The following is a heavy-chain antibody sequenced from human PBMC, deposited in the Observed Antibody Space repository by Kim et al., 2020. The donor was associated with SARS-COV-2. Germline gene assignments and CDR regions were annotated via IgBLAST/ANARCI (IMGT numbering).Heavy chain of an antibody. J-gene: IGHJ3*02. CDR3: ARDDAQYCSSTSCYTEVAARLGAFDI. V-gene: IGHV4-30-4*01. Sequence: SETLSLTCTVSGGSISSGDYYWSWIRQPPGKGLEWIGYIYYSGSTYYNPSLKSRVTISVDTSKNQFSPKLSSVTAADTAVYYCARDDAQYCSSTSCYTEVAARLGAFDIWGQGTMVTVSS. CDR2: IYYSGST. CDR1: GGSISSGDYY. D-gene: IGHD2-2*02.